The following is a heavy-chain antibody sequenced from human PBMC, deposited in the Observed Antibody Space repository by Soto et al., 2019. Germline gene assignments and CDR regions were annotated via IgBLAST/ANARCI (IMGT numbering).Heavy chain of an antibody. CDR1: GSSISDEYH. CDR2: ISYTGTT. D-gene: IGHD4-17*01. V-gene: IGHV4-30-4*08. J-gene: IGHJ4*02. Sequence: SETLSLTCTVSGSSISDEYHWTWIRQSPAKGLEWIGCISYTGTTYYNPSLQGRVSISADTSKNQFSLRMASVTAADTAVYYCARQTKVTTTRRFLDSWGQGSLVTVYS. CDR3: ARQTKVTTTRRFLDS.